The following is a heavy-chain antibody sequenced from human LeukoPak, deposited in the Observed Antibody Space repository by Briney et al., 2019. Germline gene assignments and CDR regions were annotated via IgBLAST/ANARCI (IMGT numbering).Heavy chain of an antibody. J-gene: IGHJ4*02. CDR2: SNAYNGNT. CDR3: ARDNYLYCSGGSCYGPFDY. CDR1: GYTFTSYA. V-gene: IGHV1-18*01. Sequence: ASVKVSCKASGYTFTSYAISWVRQAPGQGLEWMGWSNAYNGNTKFAQKFQGRVAMTTDTSTSTAYMELRSLRSDDTAVYFCARDNYLYCSGGSCYGPFDYWGQGTLVTVSS. D-gene: IGHD2-15*01.